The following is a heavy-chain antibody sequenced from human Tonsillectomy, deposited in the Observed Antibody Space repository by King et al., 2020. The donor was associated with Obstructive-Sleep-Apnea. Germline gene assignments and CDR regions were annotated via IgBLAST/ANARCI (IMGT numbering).Heavy chain of an antibody. CDR2: ISSSSSTI. Sequence: VQLVESGGGLVQPGGSLRLSCAASGFTFSSYSMNWVRQATGKGLEWVSYISSSSSTIYYADSVKGRFTISRDNAKNSLYLQMNSLRAEDTAVYYCARAYYYDSGNWYFDLWGRGTLVTVSS. CDR3: ARAYYYDSGNWYFDL. V-gene: IGHV3-48*04. D-gene: IGHD3-22*01. CDR1: GFTFSSYS. J-gene: IGHJ2*01.